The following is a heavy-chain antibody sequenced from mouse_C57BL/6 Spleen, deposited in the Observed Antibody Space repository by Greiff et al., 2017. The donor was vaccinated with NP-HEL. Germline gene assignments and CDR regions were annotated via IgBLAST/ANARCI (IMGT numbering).Heavy chain of an antibody. CDR3: ARKGNDGYWYFEV. CDR2: IYPGDGDT. Sequence: QVQLKQSGAELVKPGASVKISCKASGYAFSSYWMNWVKQRPGKGLEWIGQIYPGDGDTNYNGKFKGKATLTADKSSSTAYMQLSSLTSEDSAVYFCARKGNDGYWYFEVWGTGTTVTVSS. CDR1: GYAFSSYW. V-gene: IGHV1-80*01. J-gene: IGHJ1*03. D-gene: IGHD2-3*01.